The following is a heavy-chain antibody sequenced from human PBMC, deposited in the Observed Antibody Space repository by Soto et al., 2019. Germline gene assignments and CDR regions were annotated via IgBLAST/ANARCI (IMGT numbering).Heavy chain of an antibody. J-gene: IGHJ5*02. D-gene: IGHD6-19*01. Sequence: SETLSLTCAVYGGSFSGYYWSWIRQPPGKGLEWIGEINHSGSTNYNPSLKSRATISVDTSKNQFSLKLSSVTAADTAVYYCARGRKQWLALNNWFGPWGQGTLVTVSS. CDR3: ARGRKQWLALNNWFGP. CDR2: INHSGST. CDR1: GGSFSGYY. V-gene: IGHV4-34*01.